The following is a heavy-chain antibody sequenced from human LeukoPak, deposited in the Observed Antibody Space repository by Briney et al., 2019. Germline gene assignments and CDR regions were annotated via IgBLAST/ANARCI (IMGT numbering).Heavy chain of an antibody. V-gene: IGHV3-11*01. D-gene: IGHD1-1*01. CDR1: GFTFSDYY. CDR3: ARDRVHDYYYYYYMDV. Sequence: GGSLRLSCAASGFTFSDYYMSWIRQAPGKGLEWVPYISSSGSTIYYADSVKGRFTISRDNAKNSLYLQMNSLRAEDTAVYYCARDRVHDYYYYYYMDVWGKGTTVTVSS. J-gene: IGHJ6*03. CDR2: ISSSGSTI.